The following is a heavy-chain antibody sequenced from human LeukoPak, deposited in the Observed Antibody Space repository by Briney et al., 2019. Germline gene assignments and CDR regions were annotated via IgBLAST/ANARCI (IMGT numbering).Heavy chain of an antibody. J-gene: IGHJ4*02. V-gene: IGHV3-23*01. CDR1: GFTFSSYW. D-gene: IGHD6-19*01. Sequence: GGSLRLSCAASGFTFSSYWMSWVRQAPGKGLEWVSAISGSGGSTYYADSVKGRFTISRDNSKNTLYLQMNSLRAEDTAVYYCAKTSKIAVAANRYYFDYWGQGTLVTVSS. CDR3: AKTSKIAVAANRYYFDY. CDR2: ISGSGGST.